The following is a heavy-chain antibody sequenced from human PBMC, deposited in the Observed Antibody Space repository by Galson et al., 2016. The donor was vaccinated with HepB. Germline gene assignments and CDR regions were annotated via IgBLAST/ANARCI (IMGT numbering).Heavy chain of an antibody. V-gene: IGHV1-46*01. CDR2: INPTGGST. CDR1: GYTFTSYY. CDR3: ARYRVHSTGRARSDGPFEI. D-gene: IGHD2/OR15-2a*01. J-gene: IGHJ3*02. Sequence: SVKVSCKASGYTFTSYYMHWVRQAPGQGLEWMGIINPTGGSTTSAQKFQGRVTMTWDTSTSTVYMELSSLRSEDTAVYYCARYRVHSTGRARSDGPFEIWGQGTMVTVAA.